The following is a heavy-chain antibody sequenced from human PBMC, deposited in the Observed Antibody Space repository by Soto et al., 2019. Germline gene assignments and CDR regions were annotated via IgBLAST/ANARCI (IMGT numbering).Heavy chain of an antibody. CDR1: GGSISSSSYY. CDR2: IYYSGST. J-gene: IGHJ4*02. V-gene: IGHV4-39*01. CDR3: ARLEYSSGWYYFDY. Sequence: QLQLQESGPGLVKPSETLSLTCTVSGGSISSSSYYWGWIRQPPGKGLEWIGSIYYSGSTYYNPSLKRRVTISVDTSKNQFSLKLSSVTAADTAVYYCARLEYSSGWYYFDYWGQGTLVTVSS. D-gene: IGHD6-19*01.